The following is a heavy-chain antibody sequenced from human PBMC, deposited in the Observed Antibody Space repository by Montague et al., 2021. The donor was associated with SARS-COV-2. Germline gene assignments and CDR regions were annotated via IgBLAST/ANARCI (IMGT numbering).Heavy chain of an antibody. CDR1: GGSISSSSYY. V-gene: IGHV4-39*07. J-gene: IGHJ2*01. Sequence: SETLSLTCTVSGGSISSSSYYWGWIRQPPGKGLEWIGSIYYSGSTYYNPPLKSRVTISVDTSKNQFSLKLSSVTAADTAVYYCARGLRWESWYFDLWGRGTLVTVSS. D-gene: IGHD4-23*01. CDR3: ARGLRWESWYFDL. CDR2: IYYSGST.